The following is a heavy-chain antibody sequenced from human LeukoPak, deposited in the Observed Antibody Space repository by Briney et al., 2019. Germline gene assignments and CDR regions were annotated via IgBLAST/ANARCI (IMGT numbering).Heavy chain of an antibody. D-gene: IGHD3-10*01. J-gene: IGHJ4*02. V-gene: IGHV3-7*01. Sequence: GGSLRLSCAASGFTFSSYWMSWVRQAPGKGLEWVANIKQDGSEKYYVDSVKGRFTISRVNAKNSLYLQMNSLRAEDTAVYYCARRSGITMVRGVIDYWGQGTLVTVSS. CDR3: ARRSGITMVRGVIDY. CDR1: GFTFSSYW. CDR2: IKQDGSEK.